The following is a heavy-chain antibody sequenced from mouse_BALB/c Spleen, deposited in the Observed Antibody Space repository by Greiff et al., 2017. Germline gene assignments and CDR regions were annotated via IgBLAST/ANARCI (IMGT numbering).Heavy chain of an antibody. D-gene: IGHD2-1*01. CDR2: ISYSGST. CDR1: GYSITSDYA. Sequence: EVKLQESGPGLVKPSQSLSLTCPVTGYSITSDYAWTWLRQFPGNKLEWMGYISYSGSTSYNPSLKSRPAITRDTSKNQFFLQLNSVTTEDTATYYWARDPGNYGFAYWGQGTLVTVSA. V-gene: IGHV3-2*02. J-gene: IGHJ3*01. CDR3: ARDPGNYGFAY.